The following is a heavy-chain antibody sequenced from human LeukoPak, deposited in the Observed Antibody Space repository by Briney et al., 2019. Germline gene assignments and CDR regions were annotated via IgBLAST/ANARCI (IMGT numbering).Heavy chain of an antibody. CDR2: IYYSGST. D-gene: IGHD6-13*01. V-gene: IGHV4-59*08. Sequence: KPSETLSLTCTVSGGSISSYYWSWIRQPPGKGLEWIGYIYYSGSTNYNPSPKSRVTISVDTSKNQFSLKLSSVTAADTAVYYCARHIGYGVDYWGQGTLVTVSS. CDR3: ARHIGYGVDY. CDR1: GGSISSYY. J-gene: IGHJ4*02.